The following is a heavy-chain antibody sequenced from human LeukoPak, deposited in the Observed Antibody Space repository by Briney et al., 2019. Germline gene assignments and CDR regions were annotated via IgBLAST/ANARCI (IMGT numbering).Heavy chain of an antibody. D-gene: IGHD2-15*01. V-gene: IGHV3-30-3*01. CDR3: AKVRVGTAHFDY. CDR2: ISYDGSNK. J-gene: IGHJ4*02. CDR1: GYTFSSYA. Sequence: GGSLRLSCAASGYTFSSYAMHWVRQAPGKGLEWVAVISYDGSNKYYADSVKGRFTISRDNSKNTLYLQMNSLRPEDTAVYYCAKVRVGTAHFDYWGQGTLVTVSS.